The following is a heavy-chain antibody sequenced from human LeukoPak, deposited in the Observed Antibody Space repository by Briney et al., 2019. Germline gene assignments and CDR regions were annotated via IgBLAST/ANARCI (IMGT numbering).Heavy chain of an antibody. J-gene: IGHJ3*02. Sequence: PSETLSLTCAVYGGSFSGYYWSWIRQPPGKGLEWIGEINHSGSTNYNPSLKSRVTISVDMSKNQFSLRLSSVTAADTAVYYCARDSMIVAPYGALDIWGQGTMVTVSS. CDR1: GGSFSGYY. CDR2: INHSGST. CDR3: ARDSMIVAPYGALDI. D-gene: IGHD3-22*01. V-gene: IGHV4-34*01.